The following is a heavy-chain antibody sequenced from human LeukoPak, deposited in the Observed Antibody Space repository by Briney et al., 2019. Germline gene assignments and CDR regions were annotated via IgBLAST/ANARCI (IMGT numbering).Heavy chain of an antibody. CDR1: GFTFSSYG. CDR3: AKAYYSSGWYLPLDI. CDR2: ISYDGSNK. Sequence: GGSLRLSCAASGFTFSSYGMHWVRQAPGKGLEWVAVISYDGSNKYYADSVKGRFTISRDNSKNTLYLQMNCLRAEDTAVYYCAKAYYSSGWYLPLDIWGQGTMVTVSS. V-gene: IGHV3-30*18. J-gene: IGHJ3*02. D-gene: IGHD6-19*01.